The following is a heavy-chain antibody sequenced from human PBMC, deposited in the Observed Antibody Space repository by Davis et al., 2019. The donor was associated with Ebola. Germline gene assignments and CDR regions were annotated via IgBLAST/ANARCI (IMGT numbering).Heavy chain of an antibody. D-gene: IGHD2-21*01. CDR2: IRSKANSYAT. Sequence: PGGSLRLSCAASGFTFSGSAMHWVRQASGKGLEWVGRIRSKANSYATAYAASVKGRFTISRDNSKNTAYLQMNSLKTEDTAVYYCTSGRVEGDYWGQGTLVTVSS. V-gene: IGHV3-73*01. CDR1: GFTFSGSA. J-gene: IGHJ4*02. CDR3: TSGRVEGDY.